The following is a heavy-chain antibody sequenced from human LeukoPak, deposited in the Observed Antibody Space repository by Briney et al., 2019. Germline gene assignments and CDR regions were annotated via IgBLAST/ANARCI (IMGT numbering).Heavy chain of an antibody. D-gene: IGHD6-19*01. CDR3: ARDRASSGWYYDYYYYMDV. CDR1: GGSISSYY. Sequence: SETLSLTCTVSGGSISSYYWSWIRQPAGKGLEWIGRIYTSGSTNYNPSLKSRVTMSADTSKNQFSLKLSSVTAADTAVYYCARDRASSGWYYDYYYYMDVWGKGTTVTVSS. CDR2: IYTSGST. J-gene: IGHJ6*03. V-gene: IGHV4-4*07.